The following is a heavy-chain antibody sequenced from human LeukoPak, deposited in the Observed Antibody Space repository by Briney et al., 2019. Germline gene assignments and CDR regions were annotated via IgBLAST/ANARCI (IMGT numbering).Heavy chain of an antibody. Sequence: ASVKVSCKVSGGTFSSYAISWVRQAPGHGLEWMGRIIPIFGIANYAQKFQGRVTITADKSTSTAYMELSSLRSEDTAVYYCARGYCSGGSCYPFDYWGQGTLVTVSS. J-gene: IGHJ4*02. V-gene: IGHV1-69*04. CDR2: IIPIFGIA. CDR3: ARGYCSGGSCYPFDY. CDR1: GGTFSSYA. D-gene: IGHD2-15*01.